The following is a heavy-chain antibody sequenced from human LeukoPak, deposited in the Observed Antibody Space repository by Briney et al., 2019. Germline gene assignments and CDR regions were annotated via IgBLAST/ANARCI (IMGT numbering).Heavy chain of an antibody. CDR1: GFTFSIYA. CDR2: ISGSGDRT. Sequence: GGSLRLSCAASGFTFSIYAMNWVRQAPGKGLEWVSVISGSGDRTYYADSVKGRFTISRDNSKNSLFLQMNSLRAEDTAVYYCAKGYYASGSYGWFDYWGQGTLVTVSS. CDR3: AKGYYASGSYGWFDY. D-gene: IGHD3-10*01. J-gene: IGHJ4*02. V-gene: IGHV3-23*01.